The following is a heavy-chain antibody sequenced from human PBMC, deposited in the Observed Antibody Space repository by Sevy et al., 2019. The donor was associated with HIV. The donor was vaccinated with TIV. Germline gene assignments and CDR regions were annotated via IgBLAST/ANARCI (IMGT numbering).Heavy chain of an antibody. CDR2: IYYSGST. J-gene: IGHJ6*02. D-gene: IGHD2-2*01. V-gene: IGHV4-31*03. CDR1: GGSISSGGYY. CDR3: ASVYCSSTRCYPQKARDYYYGMDV. Sequence: SETLSLTCTVSGGSISSGGYYWSWIRQHPGKGLEWIGYIYYSGSTYYNPSLKSRVTISVDTSKNQFSLKLSSVTAADTAVYYCASVYCSSTRCYPQKARDYYYGMDVWGQGTTVTVSS.